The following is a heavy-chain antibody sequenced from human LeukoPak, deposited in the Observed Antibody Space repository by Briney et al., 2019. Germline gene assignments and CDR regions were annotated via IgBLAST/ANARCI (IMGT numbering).Heavy chain of an antibody. J-gene: IGHJ4*02. CDR3: ARRNYDILTGYYNDYFDY. CDR1: GYRSTSYW. CDR2: IYPIDSDA. V-gene: IGHV5-51*01. Sequence: GESLKISCKASGYRSTSYWIGWLGQLPGKGLEWVGIIYPIDSDARYTPSFQGQVTISADKSINTAYLQWSSLKASDTAMYYCARRNYDILTGYYNDYFDYWGQGTLVTVSS. D-gene: IGHD3-9*01.